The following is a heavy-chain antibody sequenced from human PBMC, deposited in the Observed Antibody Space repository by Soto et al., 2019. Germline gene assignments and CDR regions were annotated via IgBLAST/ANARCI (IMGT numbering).Heavy chain of an antibody. CDR2: INGGNGNT. V-gene: IGHV1-3*01. J-gene: IGHJ4*02. CDR3: TRGGPYDHDSGGYSEPFDY. Sequence: QVRLVQSGAEVKGPGASVRVSCKASGYMFAGYAIHWVRQAPGQRFEWMGWINGGNGNTKHSQKFQARVTITRDTSATTVYVELSSLRSEDTAVYYCTRGGPYDHDSGGYSEPFDYWGQGTLVTVSS. CDR1: GYMFAGYA. D-gene: IGHD3-22*01.